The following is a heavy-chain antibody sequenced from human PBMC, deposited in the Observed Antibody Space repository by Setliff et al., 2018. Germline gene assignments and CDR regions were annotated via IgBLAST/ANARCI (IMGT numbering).Heavy chain of an antibody. D-gene: IGHD6-19*01. CDR2: IYIGGSA. CDR3: AREQWLDPPGYYYMDV. Sequence: ETLSLTCTVSGGSISSYYWSWIRQPAGKGLEWIGHIYIGGSANCNPSLKSRVTMSIDTSKNQFSLKLNSVTAADMAVYYCAREQWLDPPGYYYMDVWAKGTTVTVSS. J-gene: IGHJ6*03. V-gene: IGHV4-4*07. CDR1: GGSISSYY.